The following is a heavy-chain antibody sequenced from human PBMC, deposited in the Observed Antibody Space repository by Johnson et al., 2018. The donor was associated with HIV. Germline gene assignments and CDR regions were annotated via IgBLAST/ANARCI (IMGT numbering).Heavy chain of an antibody. Sequence: QMQLVESGGGVVQPGGSLRVSCAASRLNLSIYDNHWVRQAPGKGLEWVPFIQTNGRNKNYGASVKGRFTISRDNSKNTLYLQMNSLRPEGTAVYYCARASQWELDFDAFDIWGQGTMVTVSS. CDR2: IQTNGRNK. J-gene: IGHJ3*02. CDR3: ARASQWELDFDAFDI. V-gene: IGHV3-30*02. D-gene: IGHD1-26*01. CDR1: RLNLSIYD.